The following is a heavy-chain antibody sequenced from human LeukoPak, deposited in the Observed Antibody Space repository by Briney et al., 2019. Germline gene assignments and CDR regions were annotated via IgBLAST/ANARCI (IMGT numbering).Heavy chain of an antibody. J-gene: IGHJ6*02. V-gene: IGHV1-18*04. D-gene: IGHD6-19*01. CDR3: ATVAGTNDYYYYGMDV. CDR1: GYTFTGYY. CDR2: ISAYNGNT. Sequence: ASVKVSCKASGYTFTGYYMHWVRQAPGQGLEWMGWISAYNGNTNYAQKLQGRVTMTTDTSTSTAYMELRSLRSDDTAVYYCATVAGTNDYYYYGMDVWGQGTTVTVSS.